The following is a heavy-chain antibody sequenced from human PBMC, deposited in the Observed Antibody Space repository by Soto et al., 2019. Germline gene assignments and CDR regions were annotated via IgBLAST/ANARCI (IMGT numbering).Heavy chain of an antibody. CDR2: IYSGGST. CDR1: GFTVSSNY. D-gene: IGHD3-22*01. Sequence: GGSLRLSCAASGFTVSSNYMSWVRQAPGKGLEWVSVIYSGGSTYYADSVKGRFTISRDNSKNTLYLQMNSLRAEDTAVYYCARAKIPDYYDSSGYFYYYGMDVWGQGTTVTVSS. CDR3: ARAKIPDYYDSSGYFYYYGMDV. J-gene: IGHJ6*02. V-gene: IGHV3-66*01.